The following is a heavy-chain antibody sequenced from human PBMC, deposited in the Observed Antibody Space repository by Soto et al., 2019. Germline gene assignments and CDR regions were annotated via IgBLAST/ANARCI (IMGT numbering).Heavy chain of an antibody. D-gene: IGHD3-16*02. J-gene: IGHJ4*02. CDR1: GFTFSNAW. V-gene: IGHV3-15*04. CDR3: TTEGYDYVWGSYRYSLIGLYYFDY. Sequence: PGGSLRLSCAASGFTFSNAWMSWVRQAPGKGLEWVGRIESKTDGGTTDYAAPVKGRFTISRDDSKNTLYLQVNSLKTEDTAVYYCTTEGYDYVWGSYRYSLIGLYYFDYWGQGTLVTVSS. CDR2: IESKTDGGTT.